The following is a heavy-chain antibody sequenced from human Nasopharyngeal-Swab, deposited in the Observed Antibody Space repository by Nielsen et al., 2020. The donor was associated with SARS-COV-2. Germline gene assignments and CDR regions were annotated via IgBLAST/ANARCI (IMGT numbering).Heavy chain of an antibody. Sequence: WIRQPPGKGLERMAVISYDGIKKYYADSVKGRFTLSRDNSKNTLYLQMNSLRTEDTAVYYCAKDHQLIRNNYYYDMDVWGQGTTVTVSS. CDR2: ISYDGIKK. J-gene: IGHJ6*02. D-gene: IGHD2-8*01. CDR3: AKDHQLIRNNYYYDMDV. V-gene: IGHV3-30*18.